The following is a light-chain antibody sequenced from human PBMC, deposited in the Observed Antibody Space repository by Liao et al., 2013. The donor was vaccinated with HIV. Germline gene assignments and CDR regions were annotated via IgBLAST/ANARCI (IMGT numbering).Light chain of an antibody. CDR1: RLGDKF. J-gene: IGLJ2*01. CDR2: QDF. CDR3: QVWDSDSDQVV. V-gene: IGLV3-1*01. Sequence: SYDLTQPPSVSVSPGQTASITCSGDRLGDKFVSWYQQKPGQSPLVVIYQDFKRPSGIPGRFSGSNSGTAASLTISRVEAGDEADYYCQVWDSDSDQVVFGGGTKLTVL.